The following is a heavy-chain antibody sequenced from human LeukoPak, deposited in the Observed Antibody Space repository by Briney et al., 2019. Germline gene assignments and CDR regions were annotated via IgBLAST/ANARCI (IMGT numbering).Heavy chain of an antibody. CDR3: ARRHSDYLYYSY. J-gene: IGHJ4*02. V-gene: IGHV1-2*02. Sequence: EASVKVSCKASGYTFTGNYIHWVRQAPGQGLEWMGWINPNNGGTNYPQKFQGRVTMTRDTSNSTAHMELSRLTSDDTAVYYCARRHSDYLYYSYWGQGTLVTVSS. CDR1: GYTFTGNY. D-gene: IGHD3-16*02. CDR2: INPNNGGT.